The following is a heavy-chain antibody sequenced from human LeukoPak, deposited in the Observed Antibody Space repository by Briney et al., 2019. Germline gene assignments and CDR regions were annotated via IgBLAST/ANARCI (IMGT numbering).Heavy chain of an antibody. D-gene: IGHD5-18*01. V-gene: IGHV4-34*01. Sequence: PSETLSLTCAVYGGSFSDYYWSWIRPPPGKGLEWIGEINPSGSTNYSPSLKSRVTISVDTSKNQFSLKLSSVAAADTAVYFCARVGYRYVINDWSRTGLGAYPTKYYYHMDVWDKGTTVTVSS. J-gene: IGHJ6*03. CDR1: GGSFSDYY. CDR2: INPSGST. CDR3: ARVGYRYVINDWSRTGLGAYPTKYYYHMDV.